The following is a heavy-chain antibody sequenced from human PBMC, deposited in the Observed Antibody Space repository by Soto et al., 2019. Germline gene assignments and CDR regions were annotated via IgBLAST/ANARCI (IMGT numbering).Heavy chain of an antibody. Sequence: GGSLRLSCAASGFTFSNYGMHWVRQAPGKGLEWVAVIWYDGSNKYYADSVKGRFTISRDNSKSTLFLLINSLRAEDTAVYYCAKDRRPGIAARNRPTYFDYWGQGTLVTVSS. V-gene: IGHV3-30*02. CDR1: GFTFSNYG. CDR3: AKDRRPGIAARNRPTYFDY. CDR2: IWYDGSNK. D-gene: IGHD6-6*01. J-gene: IGHJ4*02.